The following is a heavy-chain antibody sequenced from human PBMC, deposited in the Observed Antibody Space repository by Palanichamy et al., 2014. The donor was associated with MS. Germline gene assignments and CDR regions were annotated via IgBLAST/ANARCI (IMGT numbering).Heavy chain of an antibody. CDR3: ARGQYGATARLLFDY. D-gene: IGHD6-25*01. Sequence: QVQLVQSGAEVKKPGASVEVSCKASGYTFSNYNINWVRQATGQGLEWMGWVNPNSGSTAYAQKFQGRVTMTRNSSISTAYMELSSLRSDDTAVYYCARGQYGATARLLFDYWGQGTPVTVSS. CDR1: GYTFSNYN. CDR2: VNPNSGST. V-gene: IGHV1-8*01. J-gene: IGHJ4*02.